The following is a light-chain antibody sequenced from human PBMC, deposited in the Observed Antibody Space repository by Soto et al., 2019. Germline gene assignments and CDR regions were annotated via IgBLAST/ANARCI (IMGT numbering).Light chain of an antibody. V-gene: IGKV3-20*01. CDR1: QIVRGNY. CDR3: QRYGASPT. Sequence: ENVFTQSPGTLSLSPVDSATLSCRASQIVRGNYLAWFQQKPGQAPRLLIYGASSRATGIPGRFSGSGSGVDFTLTISRLEPEDSAIYYCQRYGASPTFGQGTRLEIK. J-gene: IGKJ5*01. CDR2: GAS.